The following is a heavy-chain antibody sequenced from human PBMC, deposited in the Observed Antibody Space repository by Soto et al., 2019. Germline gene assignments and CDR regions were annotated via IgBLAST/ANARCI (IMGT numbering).Heavy chain of an antibody. J-gene: IGHJ4*02. CDR2: ISGSGGST. V-gene: IGHV3-23*01. D-gene: IGHD6-13*01. Sequence: GGSLRLSCAASGFTFSSYAMSWVRQAPGKGLEWVSAISGSGGSTYYADSVKGRFTISRDNSKNTLYLQMNSLRAEDTAVYYCAKTPNTCIHPYSSSIRSCGYFDYWGQGTLVTVSS. CDR1: GFTFSSYA. CDR3: AKTPNTCIHPYSSSIRSCGYFDY.